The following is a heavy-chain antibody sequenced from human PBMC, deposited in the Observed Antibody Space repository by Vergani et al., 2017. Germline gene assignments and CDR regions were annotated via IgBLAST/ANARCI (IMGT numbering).Heavy chain of an antibody. CDR1: GFTFSSYA. Sequence: QVQLVESGGGVVQPGRSLRLSCAASGFTFSSYAMHWVRQAPGKGLEWVAVISYDGSNKYYADSVKGRFTISRDNSKNSLYLQMNSLRAEDTAVYYCASSHYGPGYCSGGSCYSEGDYWGQGTLVTVSS. CDR3: ASSHYGPGYCSGGSCYSEGDY. V-gene: IGHV3-30-3*01. CDR2: ISYDGSNK. J-gene: IGHJ4*02. D-gene: IGHD2-15*01.